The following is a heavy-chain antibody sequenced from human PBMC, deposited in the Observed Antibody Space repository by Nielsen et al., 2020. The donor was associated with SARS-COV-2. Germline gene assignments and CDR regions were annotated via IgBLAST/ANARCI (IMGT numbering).Heavy chain of an antibody. CDR2: ISYDGSNK. J-gene: IGHJ3*02. CDR1: GFTFSSYA. V-gene: IGHV3-30-3*01. Sequence: GGSLRLSCAASGFTFSSYAMHWVRQAPGKGLEWVAVISYDGSNKYYADSVKGRFTISRDNAKNSLYLQMNSLRDEDTAVYYCARDKWELLGSAFDIWGQGTMVTVSS. D-gene: IGHD1-26*01. CDR3: ARDKWELLGSAFDI.